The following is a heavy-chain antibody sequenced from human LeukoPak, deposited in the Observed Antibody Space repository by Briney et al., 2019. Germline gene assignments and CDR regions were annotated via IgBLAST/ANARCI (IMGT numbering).Heavy chain of an antibody. CDR1: GCTFGDYA. CDR3: TSDSSSWYAWFDP. Sequence: PGGSLRLSCTASGCTFGDYAMSWFRQAPGKGLEWVGFIRSKAYGGTTEYAASVKGRFTISRDDSKSIAYLQMNSLKTEDTAVYYCTSDSSSWYAWFDPWGQGTLVTVSS. V-gene: IGHV3-49*03. D-gene: IGHD6-13*01. J-gene: IGHJ5*02. CDR2: IRSKAYGGTT.